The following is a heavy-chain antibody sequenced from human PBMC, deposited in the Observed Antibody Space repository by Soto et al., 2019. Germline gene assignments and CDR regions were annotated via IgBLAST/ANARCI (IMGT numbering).Heavy chain of an antibody. Sequence: SETLSLTCTVSGGYISSGGYYWSWIRQHPGKGLEWIGYIYYSGSTYYNPSLKSRVTISVDTSKNQFSLKLSSVTAADTAVYYCASQVRTVVTPSYFQHWGQGTLVTVSS. V-gene: IGHV4-31*03. CDR3: ASQVRTVVTPSYFQH. J-gene: IGHJ1*01. CDR2: IYYSGST. D-gene: IGHD2-21*02. CDR1: GGYISSGGYY.